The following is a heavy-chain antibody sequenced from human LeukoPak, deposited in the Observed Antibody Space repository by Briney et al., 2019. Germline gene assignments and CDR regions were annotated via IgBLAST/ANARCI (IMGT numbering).Heavy chain of an antibody. D-gene: IGHD3-10*01. CDR3: ARDGVVRGVFNSN. CDR2: ISAYNGNT. J-gene: IGHJ4*02. Sequence: ASVKVSCKASGYTFTTYGISWVRQAPGQGLEWMGWISAYNGNTKYAQKFQGRVTMTTDTATSTAYMELRSLRSDDTAVYYCARDGVVRGVFNSNWGQGTLVTVSS. V-gene: IGHV1-18*04. CDR1: GYTFTTYG.